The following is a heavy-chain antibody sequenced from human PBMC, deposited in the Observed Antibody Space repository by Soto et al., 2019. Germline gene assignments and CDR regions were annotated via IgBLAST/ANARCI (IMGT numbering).Heavy chain of an antibody. CDR3: ARGVTMVRGVIHTPYFDY. J-gene: IGHJ4*02. CDR2: IYYSGST. CDR1: GGSISSGGYY. V-gene: IGHV4-31*03. Sequence: QVQLQESGPGLVKPSQTLSLTCTVSGGSISSGGYYWSWIRQHPGKGLEWIGYIYYSGSTYYNPSLKSRFXIXVDXSKNQFSLKLSSVTAADTAVYYCARGVTMVRGVIHTPYFDYWGQGTLVTVSS. D-gene: IGHD3-10*01.